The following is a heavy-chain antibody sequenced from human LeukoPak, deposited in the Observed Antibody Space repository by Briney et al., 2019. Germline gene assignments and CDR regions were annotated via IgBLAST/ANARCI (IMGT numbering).Heavy chain of an antibody. V-gene: IGHV1-46*04. J-gene: IGHJ4*02. CDR1: GYTFTAYY. Sequence: ASVKVSCKASGYTFTAYYIQRVRQAPGQGPEWMGTIRPSDNRVSYAQKVQGRVTMTRDMCTTTGYMELSSLRSEDTAVYYCVGVKSGGTYDYWGQGTLVTVSP. D-gene: IGHD3-16*01. CDR3: VGVKSGGTYDY. CDR2: IRPSDNRV.